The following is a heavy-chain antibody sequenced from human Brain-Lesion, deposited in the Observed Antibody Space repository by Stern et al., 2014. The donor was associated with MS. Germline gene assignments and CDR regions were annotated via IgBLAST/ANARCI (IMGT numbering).Heavy chain of an antibody. J-gene: IGHJ4*02. Sequence: QLVQSGGDLVQPGGSLRLSCTASGFTFSTYEMNWVRQAPGKGLEWLSYIDGTSSATLYADSVRGRFTISRDNAKNSLYLQMNSLRAEDTAVFYCARGKTGDGDALDSWGQGTLVTVSS. CDR1: GFTFSTYE. CDR3: ARGKTGDGDALDS. V-gene: IGHV3-48*03. CDR2: IDGTSSAT. D-gene: IGHD3-16*01.